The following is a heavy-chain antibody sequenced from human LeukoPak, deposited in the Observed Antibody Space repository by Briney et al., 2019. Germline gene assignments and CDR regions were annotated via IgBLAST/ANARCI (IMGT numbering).Heavy chain of an antibody. V-gene: IGHV3-48*03. D-gene: IGHD3-3*01. CDR3: ARATSRITIFGVVPDY. CDR1: GFTFSSYE. J-gene: IGHJ4*02. Sequence: GGSLRLSCAASGFTFSSYEMNWVRQAPGKGLEWVSYISSSCSTIYYADSVKGRFTISRDNSKHTLYLQMNSLRAEDTAVYYCARATSRITIFGVVPDYWGQGTLVTVSS. CDR2: ISSSCSTI.